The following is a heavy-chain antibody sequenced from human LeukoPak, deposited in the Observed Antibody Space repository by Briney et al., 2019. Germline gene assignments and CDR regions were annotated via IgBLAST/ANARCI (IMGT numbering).Heavy chain of an antibody. J-gene: IGHJ4*02. CDR3: AGGGGYLIDY. V-gene: IGHV3-7*01. Sequence: GGTLRLSCTASGFTFSSYWMNWVRQVPGKELEWVAIIKSDGTEEHYLDSVKGRFTISRDNANNLLFLQMNDLRAEDTAVYYCAGGGGYLIDYWGQGTLVTVSS. D-gene: IGHD3-22*01. CDR2: IKSDGTEE. CDR1: GFTFSSYW.